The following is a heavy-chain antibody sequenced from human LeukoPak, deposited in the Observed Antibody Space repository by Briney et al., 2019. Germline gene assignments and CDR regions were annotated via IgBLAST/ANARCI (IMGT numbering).Heavy chain of an antibody. CDR1: GYTFTSYG. J-gene: IGHJ6*03. D-gene: IGHD1-1*01. CDR3: ARNLEPDHYYYYYYMDV. V-gene: IGHV1-18*01. Sequence: ASVKVSCKASGYTFTSYGISWGRQPPGQGLEGRGGINVYNGNTNYAQKLQGRVTMTTDTSTSTAYMELGSLRSDDTAVYYCARNLEPDHYYYYYYMDVWGKGTTVTVSS. CDR2: INVYNGNT.